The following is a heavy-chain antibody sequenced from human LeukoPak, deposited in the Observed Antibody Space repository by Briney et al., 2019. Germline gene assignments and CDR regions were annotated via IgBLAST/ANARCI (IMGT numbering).Heavy chain of an antibody. CDR3: ARDLAVAGAFDI. V-gene: IGHV3-21*01. CDR2: ITSSSSYI. Sequence: GALRLSCAASGITFSSYTMNWVRQAPGKGLEWVSSITSSSSYIYYADSVKGRFTISRDNAKNSLYLQMNSLRAEDTAVYYCARDLAVAGAFDIWGQGTMVTVSS. D-gene: IGHD6-19*01. CDR1: GITFSSYT. J-gene: IGHJ3*02.